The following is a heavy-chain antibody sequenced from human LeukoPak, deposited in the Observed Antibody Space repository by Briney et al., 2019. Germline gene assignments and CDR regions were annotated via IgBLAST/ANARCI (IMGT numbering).Heavy chain of an antibody. CDR1: GGSISSSSYS. J-gene: IGHJ4*02. D-gene: IGHD6-19*01. CDR2: IYYSGTT. Sequence: SPSETLSLTCTVSGGSISSSSYSWGWIRQPPGKGLEWIASIYYSGTTYDNPSLKSRDTISVDTSKNQFSLNLSSATAADTAVYFCARHSRGLGSGASFDYWGQGTLVTVSS. CDR3: ARHSRGLGSGASFDY. V-gene: IGHV4-39*01.